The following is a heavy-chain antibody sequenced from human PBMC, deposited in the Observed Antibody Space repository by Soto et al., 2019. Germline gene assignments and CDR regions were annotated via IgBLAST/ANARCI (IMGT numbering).Heavy chain of an antibody. J-gene: IGHJ4*02. V-gene: IGHV1-2*04. D-gene: IGHD3-22*01. CDR3: AKDWSDPADSSFDY. CDR2: INPNSGGT. CDR1: GYTFTGYY. Sequence: GASVKVSCKASGYTFTGYYMHWVRQAPGQGLEWMGWINPNSGGTNYAQKFQGWVTMTRDNSKNTLYLQMNSLRAEDTAVYYCAKDWSDPADSSFDYWGQGTLVTVSS.